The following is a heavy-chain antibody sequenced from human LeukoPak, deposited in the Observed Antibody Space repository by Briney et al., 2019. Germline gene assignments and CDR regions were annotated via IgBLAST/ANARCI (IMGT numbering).Heavy chain of an antibody. J-gene: IGHJ5*02. D-gene: IGHD4-17*01. CDR2: IYHSGST. Sequence: PSGTLSFTCAVSGGSISSSNWWSWVRQPPGKGLEWIGEIYHSGSTNYNPSLKSRVTISVDTSKNQFSLKLSSVTAADTAVYYCARESTVTGGGWFDPWGQGTLVTVSS. CDR1: GGSISSSNW. CDR3: ARESTVTGGGWFDP. V-gene: IGHV4-4*02.